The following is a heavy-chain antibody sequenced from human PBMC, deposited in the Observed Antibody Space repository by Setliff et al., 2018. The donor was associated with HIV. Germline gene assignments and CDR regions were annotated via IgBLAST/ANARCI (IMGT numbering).Heavy chain of an antibody. CDR3: ARGTLNYLDY. J-gene: IGHJ4*02. V-gene: IGHV4-34*01. CDR1: GGSFSDFY. D-gene: IGHD3-9*01. CDR2: ISYSGST. Sequence: SETLSLTCAVFGGSFSDFYWSWIRQPPGKGLEWIGEISYSGSTVYNPSLKSRVTMSVDASKNLVSLNLNSVTAADTAVYYCARGTLNYLDYWGQGALVTVSS.